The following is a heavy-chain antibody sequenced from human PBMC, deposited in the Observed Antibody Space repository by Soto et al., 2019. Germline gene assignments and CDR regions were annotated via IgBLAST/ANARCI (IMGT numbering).Heavy chain of an antibody. Sequence: SETLSLTCTVSSGSISSTIYSWDWIRQPPGKGLEWIGSIFYSGSTYYNPSLKSRVTISVDTSKNQFSLTLTSVTAADTALYYCAKDAAADCGGDCLSWGNFQHWGQGTLVTVSS. D-gene: IGHD2-21*02. CDR2: IFYSGST. J-gene: IGHJ1*01. CDR1: SGSISSTIYS. V-gene: IGHV4-39*02. CDR3: AKDAAADCGGDCLSWGNFQH.